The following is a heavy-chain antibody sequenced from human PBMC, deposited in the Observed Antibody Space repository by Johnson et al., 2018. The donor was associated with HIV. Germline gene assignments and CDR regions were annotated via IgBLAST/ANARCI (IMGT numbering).Heavy chain of an antibody. CDR3: ARDDIQILGGYSSNWPRNSFDV. V-gene: IGHV3-30*04. CDR1: GFTFSSYA. CDR2: ISHDGNKK. D-gene: IGHD6-13*01. Sequence: QVQLVESGGGVVQPGGSLRLSCAASGFTFSSYAFHWVRQAPGKGLEWVAIISHDGNKKYYADSVSGRFSISRDNSKNTVYLQMNSLRADDVAFYYCARDDIQILGGYSSNWPRNSFDVWGQGTMVTVSS. J-gene: IGHJ3*01.